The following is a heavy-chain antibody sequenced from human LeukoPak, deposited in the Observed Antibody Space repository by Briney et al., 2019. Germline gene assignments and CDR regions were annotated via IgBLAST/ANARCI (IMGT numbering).Heavy chain of an antibody. D-gene: IGHD3-22*01. CDR2: INPSGGST. V-gene: IGHV1-46*01. CDR3: AREGYYDSSGYLGDYYYYYYYMDV. CDR1: GYTFTSYY. Sequence: ASVKVSCKASGYTFTSYYMHWVRQAPGQGLEWMGIINPSGGSTSYAQKFQGRVTMTRDTSTSTVYMELSSLRSEDTAVYYCAREGYYDSSGYLGDYYYYYYYMDVWGKGATVTISS. J-gene: IGHJ6*03.